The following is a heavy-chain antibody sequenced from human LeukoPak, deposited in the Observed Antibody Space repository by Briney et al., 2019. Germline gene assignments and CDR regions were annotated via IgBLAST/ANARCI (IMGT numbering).Heavy chain of an antibody. V-gene: IGHV4-38-2*02. CDR2: VYHSGSTSGSI. CDR1: GYSISSGYY. D-gene: IGHD2/OR15-2a*01. J-gene: IGHJ4*02. CDR3: ASKHSADYSMHFDY. Sequence: PSQTLSLTCTVSGYSISSGYYWGWIRQPPGKGLEWIGAVYHSGSTSGSIFYNPSLKSRVTISVDTSKNQFSLRLSSVTAADTAVYYCASKHSADYSMHFDYWGQGTLVTVSS.